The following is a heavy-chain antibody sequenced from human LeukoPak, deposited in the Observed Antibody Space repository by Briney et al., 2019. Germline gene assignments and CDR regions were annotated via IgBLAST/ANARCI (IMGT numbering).Heavy chain of an antibody. J-gene: IGHJ6*03. D-gene: IGHD4-11*01. CDR1: GYTSSKYV. CDR2: ISTYNGKT. Sequence: ASVKVSCKASGYTSSKYVFSWVRQAPGQGLEWVGWISTYNGKTNYAQNFQGRVTMTTDTSTAYMELTNLRSDDTAVYYCARDSTPLSLDSQDYYYYMDVWGKGTTVTVSS. CDR3: ARDSTPLSLDSQDYYYYMDV. V-gene: IGHV1-18*01.